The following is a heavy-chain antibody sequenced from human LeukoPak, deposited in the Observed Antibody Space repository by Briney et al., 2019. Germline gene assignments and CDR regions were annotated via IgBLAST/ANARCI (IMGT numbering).Heavy chain of an antibody. J-gene: IGHJ4*02. Sequence: ASVKVSCTVSGYTLTELSMHWVRQAPGKGLEWMGGFDPEDGETIYAQKLQGRVTMTEDTSTDTAYMELSSLRSEDTAVYYCATSLTIFGVVIYWGQGTLVTVSS. CDR1: GYTLTELS. V-gene: IGHV1-24*01. CDR3: ATSLTIFGVVIY. CDR2: FDPEDGET. D-gene: IGHD3-3*01.